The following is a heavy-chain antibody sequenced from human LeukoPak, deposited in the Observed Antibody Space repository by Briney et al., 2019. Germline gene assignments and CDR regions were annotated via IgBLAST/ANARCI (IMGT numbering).Heavy chain of an antibody. CDR1: GFTFDDYA. Sequence: GGSLRLSCAASGFTFDDYAMHWVRQAPGKGLEWVSLISGDGGSTYYADSVKGRFTLSRDNSKNSLYLQMNSLRPEDTALYSCAKDTGTVWSGWGQGTLVTVSS. D-gene: IGHD6-13*01. CDR3: AKDTGTVWSG. CDR2: ISGDGGST. V-gene: IGHV3-43*02. J-gene: IGHJ4*02.